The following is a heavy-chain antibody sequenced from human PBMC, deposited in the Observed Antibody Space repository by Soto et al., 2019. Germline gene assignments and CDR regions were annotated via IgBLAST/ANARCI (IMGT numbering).Heavy chain of an antibody. V-gene: IGHV3-23*01. D-gene: IGHD2-15*01. CDR1: GFTFGNYA. CDR2: IVASGGRT. J-gene: IGHJ4*02. CDR3: VKDIVVLSATFDS. Sequence: PGGSLRLSCAASGFTFGNYAMGWVRQAPGKGLEWVSGIVASGGRTFYADSAKGRFTISRDNSRSTLYLQMNSLRADDTAVYYCVKDIVVLSATFDSWGRGTLVTVSS.